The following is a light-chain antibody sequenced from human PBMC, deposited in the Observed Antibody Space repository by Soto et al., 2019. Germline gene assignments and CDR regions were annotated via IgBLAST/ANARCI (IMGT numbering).Light chain of an antibody. Sequence: QSVLTQPPSVSGAPGQRVTISCTGNNSNLGAGYDVHWYQQPPGAAPKLVIFGNRNRPSGVPERFSGSKSGTSASLAITGLQAEDEADYYCAAWDDSLNGRVFGTGTKLTVL. CDR2: GNR. J-gene: IGLJ1*01. CDR3: AAWDDSLNGRV. CDR1: NSNLGAGYD. V-gene: IGLV1-40*01.